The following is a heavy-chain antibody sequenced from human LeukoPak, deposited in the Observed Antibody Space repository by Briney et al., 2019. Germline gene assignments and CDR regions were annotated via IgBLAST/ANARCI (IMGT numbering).Heavy chain of an antibody. Sequence: SQTLSLTCAISGHSVSSNTAAWYWIRQSPSRGLEWLRRTYYRSKWNYEYVESVRSRITINVDTSKNQFSLHVNSVTPEHAAVYHCARDPPDDQGFDCWGQGTLVTVSS. CDR2: TYYRSKWNY. CDR1: GHSVSSNTAA. D-gene: IGHD2-2*01. CDR3: ARDPPDDQGFDC. V-gene: IGHV6-1*01. J-gene: IGHJ5*01.